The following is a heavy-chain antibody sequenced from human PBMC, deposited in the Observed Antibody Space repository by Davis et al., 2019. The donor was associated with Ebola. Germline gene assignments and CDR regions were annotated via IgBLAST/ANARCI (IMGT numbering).Heavy chain of an antibody. Sequence: SETLSLTCAVPGGFVSSGGYSWSWIRQPPGKGREGIGYYYYTGTTYYNPSLKSRVTISVDTSKNQFSLKLSSVTAADTAVYYCARGDSYYDPSGYYAGPEAPDHWGQGTLVSVSS. J-gene: IGHJ4*02. V-gene: IGHV4-30-4*07. CDR3: ARGDSYYDPSGYYAGPEAPDH. D-gene: IGHD3-22*01. CDR1: GGFVSSGGYS. CDR2: YYYTGTT.